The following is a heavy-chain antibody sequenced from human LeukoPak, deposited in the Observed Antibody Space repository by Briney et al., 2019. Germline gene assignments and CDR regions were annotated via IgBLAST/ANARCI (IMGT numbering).Heavy chain of an antibody. D-gene: IGHD3-16*01. CDR3: AGAFGPYYFDY. CDR2: IVVGSGNT. Sequence: GTSVKVSCKASGFTFTSSAVQWVRQARGQRLEWIGWIVVGSGNTNYAQKFQERVTITRDMSTSTAYMELSSLRSEDTAVYYCAGAFGPYYFDYWGQGTLVTVSS. V-gene: IGHV1-58*01. CDR1: GFTFTSSA. J-gene: IGHJ4*02.